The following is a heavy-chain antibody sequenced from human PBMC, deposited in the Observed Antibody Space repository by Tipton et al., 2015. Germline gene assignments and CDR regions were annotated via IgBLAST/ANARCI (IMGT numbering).Heavy chain of an antibody. Sequence: TLSLTCAVYGGSFSDYYWHWIRQPPGKGLEWIGEVNHSGRNNYNLSLKSRVTISVDKFKNQFSLELNSVTAADTAVYYCAREGVAGGYYWYSDYWGQGTPVTVSS. J-gene: IGHJ4*02. CDR2: VNHSGRN. D-gene: IGHD3-22*01. CDR3: AREGVAGGYYWYSDY. CDR1: GGSFSDYY. V-gene: IGHV4-34*01.